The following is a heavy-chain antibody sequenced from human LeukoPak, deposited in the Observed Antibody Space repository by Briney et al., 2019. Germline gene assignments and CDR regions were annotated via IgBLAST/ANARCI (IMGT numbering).Heavy chain of an antibody. CDR2: ISGSGGST. V-gene: IGHV3-23*01. CDR3: AKGKEVRLLPTYIDY. Sequence: GGSLRLSCAASGFTFSSYSMNWVRQAPGKGLEWVSAISGSGGSTYYADSVKGRFTISRDNSKNTLYLQMNSLRAEDTAVYYCAKGKEVRLLPTYIDYWGQGTLVTVSS. CDR1: GFTFSSYS. D-gene: IGHD2-15*01. J-gene: IGHJ4*02.